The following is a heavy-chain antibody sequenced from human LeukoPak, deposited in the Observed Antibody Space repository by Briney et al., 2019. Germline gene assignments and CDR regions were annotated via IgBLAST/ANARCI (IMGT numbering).Heavy chain of an antibody. CDR1: GVSISGYY. Sequence: PSETLSLTCTVSGVSISGYYWSWIRQPPGKGLEWIGYIYYSGSTNYDPTLKGRVTISVDTSKNQFSLKLTSVTAADTAVYFCARDTAIGEGEFFFDYWGQGTLVTVSS. CDR2: IYYSGST. D-gene: IGHD5-18*01. J-gene: IGHJ4*02. V-gene: IGHV4-59*01. CDR3: ARDTAIGEGEFFFDY.